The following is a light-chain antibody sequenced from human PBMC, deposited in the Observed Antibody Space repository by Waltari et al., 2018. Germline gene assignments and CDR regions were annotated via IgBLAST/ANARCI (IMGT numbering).Light chain of an antibody. CDR1: ALAKKY. CDR3: YSTDSTGHERV. CDR2: EDT. Sequence: SYELTQPPSVSVSPGQTARITCSGDALAKKYAYWYQHKSGQAPVLVIFEDTKRPSAIPERFSGSSSGTMATLTITGAQVEDEADYYCYSTDSTGHERVFGGGTELTVL. J-gene: IGLJ3*02. V-gene: IGLV3-10*01.